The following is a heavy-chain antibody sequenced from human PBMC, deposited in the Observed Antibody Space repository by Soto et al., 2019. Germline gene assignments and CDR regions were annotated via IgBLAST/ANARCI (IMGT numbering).Heavy chain of an antibody. CDR1: GFTFSSYA. Sequence: EVQLLESGGGLVQPGESLRLSCAASGFTFSSYAMSWVRQAPGKGLEWVSAISGSGGSTYYADSVKGRFTISRDNSKNTLYLQMNSLRAEDTAVYYCAKGISGPNLVYRYWGQGTLVTVSS. D-gene: IGHD1-20*01. CDR2: ISGSGGST. J-gene: IGHJ4*02. V-gene: IGHV3-23*01. CDR3: AKGISGPNLVYRY.